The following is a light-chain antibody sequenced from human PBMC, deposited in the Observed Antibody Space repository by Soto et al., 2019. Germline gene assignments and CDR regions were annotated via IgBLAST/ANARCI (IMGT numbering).Light chain of an antibody. V-gene: IGLV2-14*01. Sequence: QSALTQPASVSGSPGQSITISCTGTSSDICGYHYVSWYQQHPGKAPKLMIFEVSDRTSGVSDRFSGSKSGNTASLTISGLQAEDEADYYCSSYATSDIVVFGGGTKLTVL. CDR2: EVS. J-gene: IGLJ2*01. CDR1: SSDICGYHY. CDR3: SSYATSDIVV.